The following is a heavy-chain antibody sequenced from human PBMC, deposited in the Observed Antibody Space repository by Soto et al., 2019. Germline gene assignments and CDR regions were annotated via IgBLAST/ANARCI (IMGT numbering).Heavy chain of an antibody. Sequence: ASVKVSCKASGYTFTSYGISWVRQAPGQGLEWMGWISAYNGNTNYAQKLQGRVTMTTDTSTSTAYMELRSLRSDDTAVYYCARDLRLLLWFGVNSALDYWGQGTLVTVSS. CDR3: ARDLRLLLWFGVNSALDY. V-gene: IGHV1-18*04. D-gene: IGHD3-10*01. J-gene: IGHJ4*02. CDR1: GYTFTSYG. CDR2: ISAYNGNT.